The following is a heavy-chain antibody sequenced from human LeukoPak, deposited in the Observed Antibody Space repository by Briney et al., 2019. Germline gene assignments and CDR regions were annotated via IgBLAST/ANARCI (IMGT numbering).Heavy chain of an antibody. CDR1: EFSVGSNY. CDR3: AKANGGNSIIPWFDP. J-gene: IGHJ5*02. V-gene: IGHV3-53*01. D-gene: IGHD4-23*01. Sequence: GGSLRLSCAASEFSVGSNYMTLVRQAPGKGLEWVSAISDSGNTYHADSVKGRFTISRDSSKNTLFLQMNRLRPEDAAVYYCAKANGGNSIIPWFDPWGQGTLVTVSS. CDR2: ISDSGNT.